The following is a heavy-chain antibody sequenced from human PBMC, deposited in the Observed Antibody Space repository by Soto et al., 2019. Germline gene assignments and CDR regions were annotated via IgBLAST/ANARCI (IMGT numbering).Heavy chain of an antibody. Sequence: HCILQTQRKGLEWVSLISWDGGSTYYADSVKGRFTISRDNSKNSLYLQMNSLRTEDTALYYCAKALDSSSWPYYFDYWGQGTLVTVSS. J-gene: IGHJ4*02. D-gene: IGHD6-13*01. CDR3: AKALDSSSWPYYFDY. CDR2: ISWDGGST. V-gene: IGHV3-43*01.